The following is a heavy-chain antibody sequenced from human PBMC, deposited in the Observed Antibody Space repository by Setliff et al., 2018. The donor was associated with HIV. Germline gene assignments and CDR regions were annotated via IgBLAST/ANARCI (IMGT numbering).Heavy chain of an antibody. CDR2: IKQDGSEE. Sequence: LRLSCAASGFTFSRYWMTWVRQAPGKGLEWVANIKQDGSEEHYGDSVKGRFTITRDNAENYLYLQMNSLRAEDTALYYCAKGRYSSSWYYFDYWGQGTLVTVSS. CDR1: GFTFSRYW. CDR3: AKGRYSSSWYYFDY. V-gene: IGHV3-7*05. J-gene: IGHJ4*02. D-gene: IGHD6-13*01.